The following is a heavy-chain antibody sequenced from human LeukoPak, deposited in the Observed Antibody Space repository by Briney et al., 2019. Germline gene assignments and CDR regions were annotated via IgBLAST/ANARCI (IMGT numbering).Heavy chain of an antibody. Sequence: PGASVKVSCKASGYTFTAYSIHWVRQAPGQGLEWMGRLTPNTGATNCARKFQGRVTMTRDTSIDTAYMELARLTSDDTAVYYCAREPYNTFFYFDPWGQGTLVTVSS. D-gene: IGHD3-3*01. J-gene: IGHJ5*02. V-gene: IGHV1-2*06. CDR2: LTPNTGAT. CDR1: GYTFTAYS. CDR3: AREPYNTFFYFDP.